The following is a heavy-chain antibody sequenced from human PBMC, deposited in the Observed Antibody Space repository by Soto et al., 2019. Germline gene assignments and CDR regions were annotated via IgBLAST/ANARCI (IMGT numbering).Heavy chain of an antibody. CDR3: AKQRVGSSWYRDFDL. J-gene: IGHJ4*02. CDR1: GFTFSDYA. CDR2: ISGVGGST. Sequence: EGQLLESGGGLVQPGGSLRLSCAASGFTFSDYAMSWVHQGPGKELEWASGISGVGGSTYYPDSVKGRFTISRDNSKNTVSLQMNNLTADDTGVYYCAKQRVGSSWYRDFDLWGQGTLVTVSS. D-gene: IGHD6-13*01. V-gene: IGHV3-23*01.